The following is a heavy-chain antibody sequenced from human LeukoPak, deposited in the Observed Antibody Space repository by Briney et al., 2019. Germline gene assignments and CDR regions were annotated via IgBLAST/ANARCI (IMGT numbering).Heavy chain of an antibody. CDR2: IIPIFGTA. Sequence: GSSVKVSCKASGGTFSSYAISWVRQAPGQGLEWMGGIIPIFGTANYAQKFQGRVTITADESTSTAYMELSSLRSEDTAVYYCARDRVTMVRGVRYFDYWGQGTLVTVSS. D-gene: IGHD3-10*01. V-gene: IGHV1-69*01. CDR3: ARDRVTMVRGVRYFDY. CDR1: GGTFSSYA. J-gene: IGHJ4*02.